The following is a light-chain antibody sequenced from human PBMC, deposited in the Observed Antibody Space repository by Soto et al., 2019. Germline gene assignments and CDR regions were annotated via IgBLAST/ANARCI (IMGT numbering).Light chain of an antibody. Sequence: DIQMTQSHSTLSASVGDRVTITCRASQSISSWLAWYQQKPGKAPNLLIYEASSVESGVPSRFSGSGSGTEFTLTISSLQPDDFGTYYCQQYKSYFRTFGQGTKVEIK. J-gene: IGKJ1*01. CDR3: QQYKSYFRT. CDR2: EAS. CDR1: QSISSW. V-gene: IGKV1-5*03.